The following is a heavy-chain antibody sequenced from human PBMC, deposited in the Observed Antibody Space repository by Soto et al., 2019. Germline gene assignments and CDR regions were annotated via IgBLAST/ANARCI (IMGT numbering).Heavy chain of an antibody. Sequence: GGSLRLSCAASGFTFSKYAMSCVRRAPGKGLEWVSSVSGAGLITYYADSVRGRFTISRDNSRNTLYLQIDSLRAEDTGDYYCANVQYYYFENSKYNWSDPWGHGPLVTAPQ. CDR1: GFTFSKYA. V-gene: IGHV3-23*01. CDR2: VSGAGLIT. CDR3: ANVQYYYFENSKYNWSDP. J-gene: IGHJ5*02. D-gene: IGHD3-22*01.